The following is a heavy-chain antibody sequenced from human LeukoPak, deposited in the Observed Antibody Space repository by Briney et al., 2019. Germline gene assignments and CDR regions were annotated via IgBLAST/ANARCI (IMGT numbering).Heavy chain of an antibody. CDR1: GGSISSYY. D-gene: IGHD5-12*01. Sequence: SETLSLTCTVSGGSISSYYWSWIRQPPGKGLEWIGYIYYSGSTNYNPSLKSRVTISVDTSKNQFSLKLGSVTAADTAVYYCARVRVVATIPLGMDVWGQGTTVTVSS. J-gene: IGHJ6*02. CDR3: ARVRVVATIPLGMDV. CDR2: IYYSGST. V-gene: IGHV4-59*01.